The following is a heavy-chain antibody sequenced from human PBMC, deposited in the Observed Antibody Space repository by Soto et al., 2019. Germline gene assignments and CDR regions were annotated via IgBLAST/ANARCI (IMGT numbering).Heavy chain of an antibody. J-gene: IGHJ4*02. CDR3: AKDYYDTLTGYYGPDY. CDR1: GFTFSSYA. V-gene: IGHV3-30-3*01. D-gene: IGHD3-9*01. Sequence: HPVGSLRLSCAASGFTFSSYAMHWVRQAPGKGLEWVAVISYDGSNKYYADSVKGRFTISRDNSKNLLYLQMNSLGAEDTAVYYCAKDYYDTLTGYYGPDYWGQGTLVTVSS. CDR2: ISYDGSNK.